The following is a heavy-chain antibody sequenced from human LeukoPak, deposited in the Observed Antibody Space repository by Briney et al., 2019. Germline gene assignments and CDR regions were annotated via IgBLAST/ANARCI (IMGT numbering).Heavy chain of an antibody. CDR1: GFTFSSYG. CDR2: LNSGGDIT. Sequence: PGGSLRLSCAASGFTFSSYGMHWVRQAPGKGLEWVSTLNSGGDITHYADSVKGRFTISRHNSKNTLFLQMNSLRAEDTAVYYCAKASCSSSSCYGDYWGQGTLVTVSS. J-gene: IGHJ4*02. V-gene: IGHV3-23*01. CDR3: AKASCSSSSCYGDY. D-gene: IGHD2-2*01.